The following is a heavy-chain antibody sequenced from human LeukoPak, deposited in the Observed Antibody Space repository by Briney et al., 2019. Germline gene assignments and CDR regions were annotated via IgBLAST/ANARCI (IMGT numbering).Heavy chain of an antibody. J-gene: IGHJ4*02. CDR3: ARSGGYSSSWSL. CDR2: IYYSGST. Sequence: PSETLSLTCTVSGGSISSHYWSWIRQPPGKGLEWIGYIYYSGSTNYNLSLKSRVTISVDTSKNQFSLKLNSVTAADTAVYYCARSGGYSSSWSLWGQGTLVTVSS. D-gene: IGHD6-13*01. CDR1: GGSISSHY. V-gene: IGHV4-59*11.